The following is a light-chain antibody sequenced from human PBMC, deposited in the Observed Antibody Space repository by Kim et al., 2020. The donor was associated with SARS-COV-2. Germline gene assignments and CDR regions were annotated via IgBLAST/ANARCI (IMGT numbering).Light chain of an antibody. CDR1: QSVSSSY. CDR3: QQYGISPLT. CDR2: GAS. J-gene: IGKJ4*01. V-gene: IGKV3-20*01. Sequence: EIVLTQSPGTLSLSPGERATLSCRASQSVSSSYLAWYQQKPGQAPRLLIYGASSRAAGIPDRFCGSGSGTDFTLAIGRLEPEDFAVYYCQQYGISPLTFGGGTKVDIK.